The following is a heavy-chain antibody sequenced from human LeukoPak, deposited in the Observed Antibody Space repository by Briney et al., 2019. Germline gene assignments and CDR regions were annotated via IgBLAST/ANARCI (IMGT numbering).Heavy chain of an antibody. CDR2: ISAYNGNT. CDR1: GYTFTSYG. J-gene: IGHJ3*02. V-gene: IGHV1-18*01. D-gene: IGHD2-2*01. CDR3: ARGDSPCSSTSCYPHDAFDI. Sequence: ASVKVSCKASGYTFTSYGISWVRQAPGQGLEWMGWISAYNGNTNYAQKLQGRVTMTTDTSTSTAYMELRSLRSDDTAVHYCARGDSPCSSTSCYPHDAFDIWGQGTMVTVSS.